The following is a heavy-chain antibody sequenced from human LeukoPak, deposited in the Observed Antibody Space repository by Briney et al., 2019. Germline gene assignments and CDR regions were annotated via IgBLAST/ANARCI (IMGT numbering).Heavy chain of an antibody. V-gene: IGHV1-3*01. J-gene: IGHJ3*02. CDR1: GYTFTSYA. D-gene: IGHD3-3*02. CDR3: ARELGRLDAFDI. CDR2: INAGNGNT. Sequence: ASVKVSCKASGYTFTSYAMHWVRQAPGQRLEWMGWINAGNGNTKYSQKFQGRVTITRDTSASTAYMELSSLRSEDTAVYYCARELGRLDAFDIWGQGTMVTVSS.